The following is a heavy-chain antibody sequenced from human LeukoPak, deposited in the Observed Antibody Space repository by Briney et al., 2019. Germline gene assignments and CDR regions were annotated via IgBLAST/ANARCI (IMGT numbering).Heavy chain of an antibody. V-gene: IGHV4-39*07. J-gene: IGHJ4*02. Sequence: GSLRLSCAASGFTFSSYAMSWIRQPPGKGLEWIGNIYYSGSTYYNPSLKSRVTISVDTSKNQFSLKLSSVTAADTALYNCARVGSSWPHYYFDYWGQGALVTVSS. CDR3: ARVGSSWPHYYFDY. D-gene: IGHD6-13*01. CDR1: GFTFSSYA. CDR2: IYYSGST.